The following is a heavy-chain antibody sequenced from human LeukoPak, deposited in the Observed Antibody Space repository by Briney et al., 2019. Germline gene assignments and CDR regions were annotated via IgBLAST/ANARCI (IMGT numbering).Heavy chain of an antibody. D-gene: IGHD6-19*01. CDR1: GFTFSSYG. J-gene: IGHJ4*02. CDR2: IWYDGSKK. CDR3: ASSQWLAERVGDY. V-gene: IGHV3-30*19. Sequence: PGGSLRLSCAASGFTFSSYGMHWVRQAPGKGLEWVAVIWYDGSKKYYADSVKGRFTISRDNSKYTLYLQMNSLRAEDTAVYYCASSQWLAERVGDYWGQGTLVTVSS.